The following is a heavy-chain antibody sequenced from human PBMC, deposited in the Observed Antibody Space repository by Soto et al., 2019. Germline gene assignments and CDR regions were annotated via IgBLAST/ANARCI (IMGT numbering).Heavy chain of an antibody. CDR2: IWYDGVNK. J-gene: IGHJ4*02. V-gene: IGHV3-33*08. CDR1: GFSFRSYA. CDR3: ARGPLYYYDSSGYYYFDY. Sequence: GGSLRLSCAASGFSFRSYAMHWVRQAPGKGLEWVAVIWYDGVNKYYADSVKGRFTISRDNSNNTLYVQMNSLKAEDTAVYYCARGPLYYYDSSGYYYFDYWGQGTLVTVSS. D-gene: IGHD3-22*01.